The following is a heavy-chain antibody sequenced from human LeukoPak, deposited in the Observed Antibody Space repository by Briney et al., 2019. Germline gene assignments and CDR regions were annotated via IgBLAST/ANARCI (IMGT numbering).Heavy chain of an antibody. CDR2: IIPILGIA. CDR1: GGTFSSYA. V-gene: IGHV1-69*04. CDR3: ASGYDFDDAFDI. J-gene: IGHJ3*02. Sequence: GASVKVSCKASGGTFSSYAISWVRQAPGQGLEWMGRIIPILGIANYAQKFQGRVTITADKSTSTAYMELSSPRSEDTAVYYCASGYDFDDAFDIWGQGTMVTVSS. D-gene: IGHD5-12*01.